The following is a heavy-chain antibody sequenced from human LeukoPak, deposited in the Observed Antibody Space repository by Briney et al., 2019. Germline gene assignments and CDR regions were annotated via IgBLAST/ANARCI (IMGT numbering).Heavy chain of an antibody. D-gene: IGHD3-16*01. CDR3: ARPGQLGEYTPYYFDY. Sequence: GESLKISCKGSGYSFTSYWIGWVRQMPGKGLEWMGIIYPGDSDTRYSPSFQGQVTISADKSISTAYLQWSSLKASDTATYYCARPGQLGEYTPYYFDYWGQGTLVTVSS. CDR1: GYSFTSYW. V-gene: IGHV5-51*01. J-gene: IGHJ4*02. CDR2: IYPGDSDT.